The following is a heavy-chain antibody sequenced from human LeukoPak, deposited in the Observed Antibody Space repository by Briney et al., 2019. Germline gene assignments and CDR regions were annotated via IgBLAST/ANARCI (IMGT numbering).Heavy chain of an antibody. CDR2: IWHDGSNQ. V-gene: IGHV3-33*01. D-gene: IGHD1-1*01. J-gene: IGHJ4*02. CDR1: GFTFSGYG. Sequence: GGSLRLPCAASGFTFSGYGMHWVRQAPGKGLEWVAVIWHDGSNQYYVDSVKGRFTISRDDSKNTLYLQMNSLRAEDTAVYYCARDNNYYLDYWGQGTLVTVSS. CDR3: ARDNNYYLDY.